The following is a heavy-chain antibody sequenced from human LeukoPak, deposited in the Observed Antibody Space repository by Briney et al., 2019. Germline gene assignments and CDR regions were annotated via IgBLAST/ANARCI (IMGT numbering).Heavy chain of an antibody. D-gene: IGHD5-24*01. CDR3: AREMATTRSYFDY. V-gene: IGHV4-59*01. Sequence: SETLSLICSVSGGSFSGYYWSWIRQPPGKGLEWIGNIYSSGSTDYNPSLKSRVTISVDMYKNQFSLKLSSVTAADTAVYYCAREMATTRSYFDYWGQGTLVTVSS. CDR1: GGSFSGYY. CDR2: IYSSGST. J-gene: IGHJ4*02.